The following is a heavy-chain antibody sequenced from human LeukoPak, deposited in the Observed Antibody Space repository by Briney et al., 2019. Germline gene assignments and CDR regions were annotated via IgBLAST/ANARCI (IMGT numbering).Heavy chain of an antibody. CDR1: GYTFTVYY. CDR2: INPNSGGT. D-gene: IGHD7-27*01. J-gene: IGHJ3*02. V-gene: IGHV1-2*02. Sequence: GASVKVSCTASGYTFTVYYMHWVRQAPGQGLEWMGWINPNSGGTNYAQNFQGRVTMTRDTSISTAYMELSRLRSDDTAVYYCARDGNWGSLRGAFDIWGQGTMVTVSS. CDR3: ARDGNWGSLRGAFDI.